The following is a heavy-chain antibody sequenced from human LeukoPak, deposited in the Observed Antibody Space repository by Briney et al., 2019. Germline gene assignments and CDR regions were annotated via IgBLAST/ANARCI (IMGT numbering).Heavy chain of an antibody. D-gene: IGHD2-2*01. V-gene: IGHV3-21*01. CDR2: ISSSSSYI. CDR1: GFTFSSYS. J-gene: IGHJ4*02. CDR3: ARVGVGMYHFDH. Sequence: PGGSLRLSCAASGFTFSSYSMNWVRQAPGKGLEWVSSISSSSSYIYYADSVEGRFTISRDNAKNTLYLQMSSLRAEDTAVYYCARVGVGMYHFDHWGQGTLVTVSS.